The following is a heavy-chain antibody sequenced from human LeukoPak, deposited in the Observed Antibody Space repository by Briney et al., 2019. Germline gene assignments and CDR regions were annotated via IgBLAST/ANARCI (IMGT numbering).Heavy chain of an antibody. V-gene: IGHV3-23*01. CDR3: AKGGIQLWYYLDY. D-gene: IGHD5-18*01. Sequence: GGSLRLSCAASGFTFSSYAMTWVRQAPGKGLEWVSSVSGSGGSTSYADSVKGRFTISRDNSMNTLFLQMNSLRPEDTAVYYRAKGGIQLWYYLDYWGQGTLVTVSS. CDR1: GFTFSSYA. J-gene: IGHJ4*02. CDR2: VSGSGGST.